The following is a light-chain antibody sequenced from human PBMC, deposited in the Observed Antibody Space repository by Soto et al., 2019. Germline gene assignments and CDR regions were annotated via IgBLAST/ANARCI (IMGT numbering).Light chain of an antibody. CDR1: QSISNW. CDR3: QQYDSFPLT. J-gene: IGKJ4*01. V-gene: IGKV1-5*03. CDR2: KAS. Sequence: DIQMTQSPSTLSASVGDRVTITCRASQSISNWLAWYQQRPGRAPQLLIHKASTLETGVPSRFNGSGSGTEFTLTISSLQPDYFASYFCQQYDSFPLTFGGGTKVDIK.